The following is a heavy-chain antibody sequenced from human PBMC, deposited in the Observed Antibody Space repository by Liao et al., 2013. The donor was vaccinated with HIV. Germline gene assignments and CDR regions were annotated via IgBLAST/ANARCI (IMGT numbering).Heavy chain of an antibody. CDR2: ISHSRTT. J-gene: IGHJ3*02. CDR1: GGSISSYY. D-gene: IGHD3-22*01. V-gene: IGHV4-59*01. CDR3: AREIPDSTGSYDGFDI. Sequence: QVQLQESGPGLVKPSETLSLTCTVSGGSISSYYWSWIRQPAGKGLEWIGEISHSRTTNYNPSLKSRVSIAADPSKNQISLQLTSVTAADTAVYYCAREIPDSTGSYDGFDIWGQGTVVTVSS.